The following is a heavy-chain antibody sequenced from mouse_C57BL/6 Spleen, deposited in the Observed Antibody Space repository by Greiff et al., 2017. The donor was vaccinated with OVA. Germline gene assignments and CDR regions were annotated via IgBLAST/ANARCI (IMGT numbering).Heavy chain of an antibody. CDR1: GYTFTSYW. CDR3: ARSNYRYVMDY. Sequence: QVQLQQPGAELVKPGASVKVSCKASGYTFTSYWMHWVKQRPGQGLEWIGRIHPSDSDTNYNQKFKGKATLTVDKSSSTAYMQLSSLTSEDSAVYYCARSNYRYVMDYWGQGTSVTVSS. J-gene: IGHJ4*01. CDR2: IHPSDSDT. V-gene: IGHV1-74*01. D-gene: IGHD2-5*01.